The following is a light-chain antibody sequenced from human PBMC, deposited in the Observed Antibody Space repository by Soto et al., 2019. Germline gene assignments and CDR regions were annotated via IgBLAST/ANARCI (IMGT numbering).Light chain of an antibody. CDR3: QQRSNWPPVT. Sequence: EIVLTQSPATLSLSPGERATLSCRASQSVSSYLAWYQQKPGHAPRLLIYDASNRATGIPARFSGSGSGTDFTLTISSLEPEDLAIYYCQQRSNWPPVTFGGGTKVEIK. CDR1: QSVSSY. CDR2: DAS. V-gene: IGKV3-11*01. J-gene: IGKJ4*01.